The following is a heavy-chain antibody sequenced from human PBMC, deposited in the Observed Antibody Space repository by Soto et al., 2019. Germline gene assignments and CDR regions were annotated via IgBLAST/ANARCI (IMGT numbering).Heavy chain of an antibody. J-gene: IGHJ4*02. CDR2: IDPSDSYT. D-gene: IGHD6-13*01. V-gene: IGHV5-10-1*01. CDR3: ARLQAEAGDNDLTFAY. CDR1: GYSFTSYW. Sequence: PGESLKISCKGSGYSFTSYWISWVRQMPGKGLEWMGRIDPSDSYTNYSPSFQGHVTISADKSISTAYLQWSSLKASDTAMYYWARLQAEAGDNDLTFAYWGQGTLVTASS.